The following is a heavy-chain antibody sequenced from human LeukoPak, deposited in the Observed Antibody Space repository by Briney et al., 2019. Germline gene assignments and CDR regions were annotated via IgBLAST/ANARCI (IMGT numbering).Heavy chain of an antibody. CDR3: ARLSCGSYCFDD. V-gene: IGHV4-59*08. CDR2: IYYSGST. CDR1: GGSISSYY. D-gene: IGHD1-26*01. J-gene: IGHJ4*02. Sequence: SETLSLTCTVSGGSISSYYWSWIRQPPGKGLEWIGYIYYSGSTNYNPSLKSRVTISVDTSKNQFSLKLSSVTAADTAVYYCARLSCGSYCFDDWGQGTLVTVSS.